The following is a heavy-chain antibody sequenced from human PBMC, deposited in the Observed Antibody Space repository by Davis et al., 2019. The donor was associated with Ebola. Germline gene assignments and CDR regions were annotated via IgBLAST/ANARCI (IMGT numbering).Heavy chain of an antibody. Sequence: GESLKISCAASGFTFSSYAMSWVRQAPGKELEWVSAISGSGGSTYYADSVKGRFTISRDNSKNTLYLQMNSLRAEDTAVYYCARHDYGDSHFDYWGQGTLVTVSS. V-gene: IGHV3-23*01. D-gene: IGHD4-17*01. CDR3: ARHDYGDSHFDY. CDR1: GFTFSSYA. CDR2: ISGSGGST. J-gene: IGHJ4*02.